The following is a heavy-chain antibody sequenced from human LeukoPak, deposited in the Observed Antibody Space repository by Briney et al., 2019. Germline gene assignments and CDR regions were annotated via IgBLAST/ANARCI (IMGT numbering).Heavy chain of an antibody. CDR3: ARGGYSGYGV. V-gene: IGHV3-30*04. Sequence: GGSLRLSCAASGFTFSTYAMHWVRQAPGKGLEWVAVIPYDGSNKYYADSVKGRFTISRENSKNRLYLQMNSLRAEDTAVYYCARGGYSGYGVWGQGTLVTVSS. J-gene: IGHJ4*02. CDR1: GFTFSTYA. D-gene: IGHD5-12*01. CDR2: IPYDGSNK.